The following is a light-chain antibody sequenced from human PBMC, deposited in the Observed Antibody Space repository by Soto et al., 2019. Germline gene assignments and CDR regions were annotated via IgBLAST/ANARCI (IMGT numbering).Light chain of an antibody. V-gene: IGKV3-15*01. Sequence: EIVMTQSPVTLSVSPGERATLSCRASHDVSSRLAWYQQKPGQAPRLLIYDASTSATGLPARFSGSGSGTEFTLTISSLQSGDFAVYYGQHYTNCPLTFGGGTKVEIK. J-gene: IGKJ4*01. CDR3: QHYTNCPLT. CDR2: DAS. CDR1: HDVSSR.